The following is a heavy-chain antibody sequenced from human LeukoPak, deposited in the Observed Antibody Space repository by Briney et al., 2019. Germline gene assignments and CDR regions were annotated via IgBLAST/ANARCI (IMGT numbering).Heavy chain of an antibody. J-gene: IGHJ5*02. D-gene: IGHD1-26*01. V-gene: IGHV3-30*03. CDR1: GFTFSSYG. CDR3: ARDTTLGMGNP. Sequence: AGGSLRLSCAASGFTFSSYGMHWVRQAPGKGLEWVAVISYDGSNKYYADSVKGRFTISRDNSKNTLYLQMNSLRAEDTAVYYCARDTTLGMGNPWGQGTLVTVSS. CDR2: ISYDGSNK.